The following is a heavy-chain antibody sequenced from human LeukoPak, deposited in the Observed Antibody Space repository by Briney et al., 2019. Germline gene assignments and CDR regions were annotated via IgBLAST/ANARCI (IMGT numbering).Heavy chain of an antibody. Sequence: SETLSLTCAVYGGSFSGYYWSWIRQPPGKGLEWIGEINHSGSTNYNPSLKSRVTISVDTSKNQFSLKLSPVTAADTAVYYCARGLRWLHYFDYWGQGTLVTVSS. CDR3: ARGLRWLHYFDY. CDR1: GGSFSGYY. J-gene: IGHJ4*02. D-gene: IGHD5-24*01. CDR2: INHSGST. V-gene: IGHV4-34*01.